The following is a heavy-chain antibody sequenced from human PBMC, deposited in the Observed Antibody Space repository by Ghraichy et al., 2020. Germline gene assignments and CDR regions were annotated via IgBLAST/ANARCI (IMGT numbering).Heavy chain of an antibody. J-gene: IGHJ6*03. Sequence: SETLPLTCTVSGGSISSGDSSWSWIRQPPGKGLEWIGFIEYSGSIHYTPSLKSRVTISVDKSKNQFSLELSSVTVADTAVYYCAREREHYYDNSGYSYYYYYMDVWGEGTTVTVSS. D-gene: IGHD3-22*01. CDR3: AREREHYYDNSGYSYYYYYMDV. CDR2: IEYSGSI. CDR1: GGSISSGDSS. V-gene: IGHV4-30-4*01.